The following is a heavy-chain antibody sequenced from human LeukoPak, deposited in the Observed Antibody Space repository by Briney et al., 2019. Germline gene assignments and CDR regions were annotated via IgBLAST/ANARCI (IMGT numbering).Heavy chain of an antibody. CDR3: ARIGHEDYNFDY. V-gene: IGHV4-39*07. CDR2: IYYSGST. Sequence: PSETLSLTCTVSGGSISSSSYYWGWIRQPPGKGLEWIGSIYYSGSTYYNPSLKSRVTISVDTSKNQFSLKLSSVTAADTAVYYCARIGHEDYNFDYWGQGTLVTVSS. CDR1: GGSISSSSYY. J-gene: IGHJ4*02. D-gene: IGHD3-16*01.